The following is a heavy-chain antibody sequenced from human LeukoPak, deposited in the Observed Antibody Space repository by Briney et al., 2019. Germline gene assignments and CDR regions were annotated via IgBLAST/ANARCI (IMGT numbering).Heavy chain of an antibody. J-gene: IGHJ4*02. Sequence: GGSLRLSCAASGFTFNTNTMNWVRQAPGKGLEWVSSITASSTAIYSADSVKGRFTISRDNAKNFLYLQMNSLRAEDTAVYYCARTYYDILTGYNPYFDYWGQGILVTVSS. D-gene: IGHD3-9*01. CDR1: GFTFNTNT. CDR2: ITASSTAI. V-gene: IGHV3-21*01. CDR3: ARTYYDILTGYNPYFDY.